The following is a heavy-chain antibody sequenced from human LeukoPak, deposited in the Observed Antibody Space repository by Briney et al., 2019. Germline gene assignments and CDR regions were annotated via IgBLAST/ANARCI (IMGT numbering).Heavy chain of an antibody. V-gene: IGHV3-73*01. Sequence: GGSLKLSCAASGFTFSGSAMHWVRQASGKGLEWVGRIRSKANSYATAYAASVKGRFTISRDDSKNTAYLQMNSLKTEDTAVYYRTRQGGGDFDYWGQGTLVTVSS. CDR3: TRQGGGDFDY. D-gene: IGHD2-15*01. CDR2: IRSKANSYAT. CDR1: GFTFSGSA. J-gene: IGHJ4*02.